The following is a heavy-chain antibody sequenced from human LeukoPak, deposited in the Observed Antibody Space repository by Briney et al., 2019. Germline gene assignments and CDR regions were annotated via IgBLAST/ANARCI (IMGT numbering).Heavy chain of an antibody. J-gene: IGHJ5*02. CDR2: IYSSGST. Sequence: SETLSLTCTVSGGSISSGGYFWNWIRQLPGKGLEWIGYIYSSGSTYNPSLKSRVTISVDTSKNQFSLKLSSVTAADTAVYYCARGSRIQLWLRGWFDPWGQGTLVTVSS. V-gene: IGHV4-31*03. CDR3: ARGSRIQLWLRGWFDP. CDR1: GGSISSGGYF. D-gene: IGHD5-18*01.